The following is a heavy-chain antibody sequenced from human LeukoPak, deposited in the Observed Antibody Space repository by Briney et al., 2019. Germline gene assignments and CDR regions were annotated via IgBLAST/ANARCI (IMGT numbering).Heavy chain of an antibody. CDR3: AKDLGGPNDYYYDSRGYYHYYGMDV. D-gene: IGHD3-22*01. CDR2: ISTSGGAT. V-gene: IGHV3-23*01. J-gene: IGHJ6*02. CDR1: GFTFSYYA. Sequence: GGSLRLSCAASGFTFSYYAMYWVRQAPGKGLEWVAAISTSGGATYYPDSVKGRFTISRDNYKNTLYLRMNSLRAEDTDVYYCAKDLGGPNDYYYDSRGYYHYYGMDVWGQGTMVTVSS.